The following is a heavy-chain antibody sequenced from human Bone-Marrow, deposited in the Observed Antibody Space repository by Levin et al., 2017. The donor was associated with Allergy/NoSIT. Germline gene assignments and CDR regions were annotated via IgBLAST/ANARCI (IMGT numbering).Heavy chain of an antibody. J-gene: IGHJ4*02. CDR2: IYYDGST. V-gene: IGHV4-59*11. Sequence: PSETLSLTCTVSGDSITTHYWSWIRQPPGKGLEWIGYIYYDGSTNYNPSLKSRVTISVDTSNSQFSLKLRSLTAADTAVYYCAGDRSLGSGFDSWGQGTLVSVSS. D-gene: IGHD7-27*01. CDR3: AGDRSLGSGFDS. CDR1: GDSITTHY.